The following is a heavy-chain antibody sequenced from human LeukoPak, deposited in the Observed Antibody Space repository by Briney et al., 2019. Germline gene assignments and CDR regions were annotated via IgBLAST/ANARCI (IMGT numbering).Heavy chain of an antibody. J-gene: IGHJ4*02. CDR1: GFTFSSYG. D-gene: IGHD5-18*01. CDR2: ISYDGSNK. CDR3: AKDLLRGYSYGLIDY. V-gene: IGHV3-30*18. Sequence: GGSLRLSCAASGFTFSSYGMHWVRQTPGKGLEWVAVISYDGSNKYYADSVKGRFTISRDNSKNTLYLQMNSLRAEDTAVYYCAKDLLRGYSYGLIDYWGQGTLVTVSS.